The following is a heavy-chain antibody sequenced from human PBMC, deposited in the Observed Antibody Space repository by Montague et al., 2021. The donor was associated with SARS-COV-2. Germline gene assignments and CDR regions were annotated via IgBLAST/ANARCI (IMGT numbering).Heavy chain of an antibody. Sequence: SETLSLTCTVSGDSVSRGSSYWSWIRQPPGQGLEWIGCIYYTGSPNYNSSLKSHLTISVDTSKNQFSLKLSSVTAADTAVYYCARHARGEGYTSWFDSWGQGTLVTVSS. CDR2: IYYTGSP. CDR1: GDSVSRGSSY. CDR3: ARHARGEGYTSWFDS. V-gene: IGHV4-61*01. J-gene: IGHJ5*01. D-gene: IGHD5-24*01.